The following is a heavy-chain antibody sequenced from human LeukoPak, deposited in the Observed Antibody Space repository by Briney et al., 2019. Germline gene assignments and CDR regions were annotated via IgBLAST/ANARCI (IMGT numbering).Heavy chain of an antibody. J-gene: IGHJ4*02. CDR1: GFTFSSYA. CDR3: ARDSPYDSLDY. Sequence: GRSLRLSCAASGFTFSSYAMHWVRQAPGKGLEWVAVISYDGSNKYYADSVKGRFTISRDNSKNTLYLQMNSLRAEDTAVYYCARDSPYDSLDYWGQGTLVTVSS. V-gene: IGHV3-30-3*01. CDR2: ISYDGSNK. D-gene: IGHD3-22*01.